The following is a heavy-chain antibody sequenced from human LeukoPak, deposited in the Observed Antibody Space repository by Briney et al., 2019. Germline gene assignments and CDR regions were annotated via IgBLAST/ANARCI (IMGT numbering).Heavy chain of an antibody. CDR3: ARQGITIFGVVNDY. CDR2: ITRGGGTT. V-gene: IGHV3-48*03. Sequence: GGSLRLSCTASGFTFSDHKMHWVRQAPGKGLEWVSDITRGGGTTYYADSVKGRFTISRDNAKNSLYLQMNSLRAEDTAVYYCARQGITIFGVVNDYWGQGTLVTVSS. D-gene: IGHD3-3*01. CDR1: GFTFSDHK. J-gene: IGHJ4*02.